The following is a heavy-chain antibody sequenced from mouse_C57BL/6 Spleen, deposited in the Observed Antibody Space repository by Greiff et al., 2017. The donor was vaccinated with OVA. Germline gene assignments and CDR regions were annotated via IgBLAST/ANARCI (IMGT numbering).Heavy chain of an antibody. CDR1: GYAFSSSW. CDR2: IYPGDGDT. D-gene: IGHD2-4*01. J-gene: IGHJ1*03. V-gene: IGHV1-82*01. CDR3: SYYDYDEGYFDV. Sequence: VQLQQSGPELVKPGASVKISCKASGYAFSSSWMNWVKQRPGKGLEWIGRIYPGDGDTNYNGKFKGKATLTADKSSSTAYMQLSSLTSEDSAVYFCSYYDYDEGYFDVWGTGTTVTVSS.